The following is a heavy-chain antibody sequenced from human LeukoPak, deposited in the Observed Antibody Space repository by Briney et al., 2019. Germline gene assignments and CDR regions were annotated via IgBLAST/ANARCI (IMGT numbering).Heavy chain of an antibody. V-gene: IGHV1-18*01. J-gene: IGHJ4*02. Sequence: ASVKVSCKASGYTFTTYGITWVRQAPGQGPEWMGWISAYNGNTNYAQKLQGRVTMTTDTSTSTAYMELRSLRSDDTAVYYCARDWDYSVDYWGQGTLVTVSS. CDR3: ARDWDYSVDY. D-gene: IGHD1-7*01. CDR2: ISAYNGNT. CDR1: GYTFTTYG.